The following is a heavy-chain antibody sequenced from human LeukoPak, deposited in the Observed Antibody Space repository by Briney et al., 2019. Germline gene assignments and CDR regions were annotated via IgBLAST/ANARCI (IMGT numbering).Heavy chain of an antibody. CDR2: IRYDGSNK. Sequence: GGSLRLSCAASGFTFSSYWMSWVRQAPGKGLEWVAFIRYDGSNKYYADSVKGRFTISRDNSKNTLYLQMNSLRAEDTAAYYCAKTRGYYGSGGTVDYWGQGTLVTVSS. CDR3: AKTRGYYGSGGTVDY. D-gene: IGHD3-10*01. V-gene: IGHV3-30*02. CDR1: GFTFSSYW. J-gene: IGHJ4*02.